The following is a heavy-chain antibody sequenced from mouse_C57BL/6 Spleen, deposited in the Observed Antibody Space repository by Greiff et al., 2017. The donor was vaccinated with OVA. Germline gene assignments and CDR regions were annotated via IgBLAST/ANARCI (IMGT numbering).Heavy chain of an antibody. D-gene: IGHD3-2*02. Sequence: EVKVVESGGGLVKPGGSLKLSCAASGFTFSSYAMSWVRQTPEKRLEWVATISDGGSYTYYPDNVKGRFTISRDNAKNNLYLQMSHLKSEDTAMYYCARDSSGYDAMDYWGQGTSVTVSS. J-gene: IGHJ4*01. CDR3: ARDSSGYDAMDY. CDR1: GFTFSSYA. CDR2: ISDGGSYT. V-gene: IGHV5-4*01.